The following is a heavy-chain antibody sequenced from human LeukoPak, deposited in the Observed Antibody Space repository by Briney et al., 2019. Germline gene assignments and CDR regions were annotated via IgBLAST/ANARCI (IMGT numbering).Heavy chain of an antibody. V-gene: IGHV3-30*02. CDR3: AKDRPPITFPWYLLDY. J-gene: IGHJ4*02. D-gene: IGHD2/OR15-2a*01. CDR2: IRYDGSNK. CDR1: GFTFSSYG. Sequence: PGGSLRLSCAASGFTFSSYGMHWVCQAPGKGLEWVAFIRYDGSNKYYADSVKGRFTISRDNSKNTLYLQMNSLRAEDTAVYYCAKDRPPITFPWYLLDYWGQGTLVTVSS.